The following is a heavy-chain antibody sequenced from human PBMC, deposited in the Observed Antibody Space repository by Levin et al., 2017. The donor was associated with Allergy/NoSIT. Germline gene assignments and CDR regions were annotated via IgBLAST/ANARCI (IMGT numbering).Heavy chain of an antibody. V-gene: IGHV3-30*18. CDR3: AKLGVSVYDSYYYYGMDV. CDR2: ISYDGSNK. J-gene: IGHJ6*02. Sequence: SCAASGFLFSSFGMHWVRQAPGKGLEWVAVISYDGSNKYHADSVKGRFTISRDNSKNTLYLQMNSLRAEDTAVYYCAKLGVSVYDSYYYYGMDVWGQGTTVTVSS. CDR1: GFLFSSFG. D-gene: IGHD5/OR15-5a*01.